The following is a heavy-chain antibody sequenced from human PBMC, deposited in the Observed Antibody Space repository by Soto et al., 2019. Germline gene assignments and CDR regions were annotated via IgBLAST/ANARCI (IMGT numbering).Heavy chain of an antibody. J-gene: IGHJ4*02. Sequence: GGSLRVSCAASGFTFSIYTMNWVRQAPGKGLEWVSSISSGSSYIYYADSMKGRFTISRDNAKNSLYLQMNSLRAEDTAVYYCARGVLSDSGTCYWGRGTLVPV. CDR3: ARGVLSDSGTCY. CDR1: GFTFSIYT. D-gene: IGHD2-15*01. CDR2: ISSGSSYI. V-gene: IGHV3-21*01.